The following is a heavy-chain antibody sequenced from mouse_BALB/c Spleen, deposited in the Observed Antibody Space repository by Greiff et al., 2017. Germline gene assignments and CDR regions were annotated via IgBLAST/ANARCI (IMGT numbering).Heavy chain of an antibody. V-gene: IGHV14-3*02. Sequence: VQLKQSGAELVKPGASVKLSCTASGFNIKDTYMHWVKQRPEQGLEWIGRIDPANGNTKYDPKFQGKATITADTSSNTAYLQLSSLTSEDPAVYYCARLRLRAMDYWGQGTSVTVSS. CDR3: ARLRLRAMDY. CDR2: IDPANGNT. J-gene: IGHJ4*01. D-gene: IGHD1-2*01. CDR1: GFNIKDTY.